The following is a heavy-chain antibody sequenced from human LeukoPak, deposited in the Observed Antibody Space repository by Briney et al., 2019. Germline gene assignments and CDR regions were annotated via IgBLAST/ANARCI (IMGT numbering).Heavy chain of an antibody. J-gene: IGHJ6*03. D-gene: IGHD3-22*01. V-gene: IGHV4-4*07. CDR2: IYGSGIT. CDR3: ARLKFYDSTGYSPGYYMDV. CDR1: GGSIISNY. Sequence: SETLSLTCTVSGGSIISNYWSWLRQSAGTGLEWVGRIYGSGITDYNPSLKSRVTLSLDTSRKQFSLRLTSVTAADTAVYYCARLKFYDSTGYSPGYYMDVWGKGTTVSVFS.